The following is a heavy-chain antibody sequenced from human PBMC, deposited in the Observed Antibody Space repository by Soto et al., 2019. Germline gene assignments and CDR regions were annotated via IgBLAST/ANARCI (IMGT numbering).Heavy chain of an antibody. CDR2: IGSNGVGT. J-gene: IGHJ6*03. Sequence: EVQLVESGGTLVQPGGSLRFSCAVSGFTFSNYAMDWVRQAPGKGLEYVSGIGSNGVGTYYANSVKGRFTVSRDNSKNTLYLQMGSLRAEDMAVYYCARRARPDFYYMDVWGKGTTVTVSS. CDR3: ARRARPDFYYMDV. D-gene: IGHD6-6*01. CDR1: GFTFSNYA. V-gene: IGHV3-64*01.